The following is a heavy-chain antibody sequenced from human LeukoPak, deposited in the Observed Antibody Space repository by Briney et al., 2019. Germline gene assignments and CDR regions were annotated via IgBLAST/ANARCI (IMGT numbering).Heavy chain of an antibody. V-gene: IGHV3-48*04. CDR1: GFTFSSYS. D-gene: IGHD3-9*01. Sequence: GGSLRLSCAASGFTFSSYSMNWVRPAPGKGLEWVSYITSSGSTIYYADSVKGRFTISRDNAKNSLYLQMNSLRAEDTAVYFCARDRGGRYFDYWGQGTLVTVSS. CDR2: ITSSGSTI. CDR3: ARDRGGRYFDY. J-gene: IGHJ4*02.